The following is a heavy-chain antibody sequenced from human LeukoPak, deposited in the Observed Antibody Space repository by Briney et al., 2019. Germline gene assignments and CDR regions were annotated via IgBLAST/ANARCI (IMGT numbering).Heavy chain of an antibody. Sequence: SGPTLVKPTQTLTLTCTFSGFSLSTSGMCVSWIRQPPGKALEWLARIDWDDDKYYSTSLKTRLTISKDTSKNQVVLTMTNMDPVDTATYYCARIRGPILTTHSVVDAFDIWGQGTMVTVSS. J-gene: IGHJ3*02. CDR1: GFSLSTSGMC. CDR3: ARIRGPILTTHSVVDAFDI. V-gene: IGHV2-70*11. CDR2: IDWDDDK. D-gene: IGHD4-11*01.